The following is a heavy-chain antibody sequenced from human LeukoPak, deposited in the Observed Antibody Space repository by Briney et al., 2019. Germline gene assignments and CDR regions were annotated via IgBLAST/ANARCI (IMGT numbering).Heavy chain of an antibody. CDR2: ISWDGGST. CDR1: GFTFDDYA. V-gene: IGHV3-43D*03. Sequence: GGSLRLSCAASGFTFDDYAMHWVRQAPGKGLEWVSLISWDGGSTYYADSVKGRFTISRDNSKNSLYLQMNSLRAEDTALYYCAKGMTYYGSGSYPDYWGQGTLVTVSS. CDR3: AKGMTYYGSGSYPDY. J-gene: IGHJ4*02. D-gene: IGHD3-10*01.